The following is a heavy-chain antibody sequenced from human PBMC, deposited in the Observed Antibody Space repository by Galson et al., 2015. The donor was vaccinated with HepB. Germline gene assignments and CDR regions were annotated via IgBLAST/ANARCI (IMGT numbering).Heavy chain of an antibody. J-gene: IGHJ4*02. D-gene: IGHD6-13*01. CDR2: ISGSGGST. Sequence: SLRLSCAASGFTFSSYAMSWVRQAPGKGLEWVSAISGSGGSTYYADSVKGRFTISRDNSKNTLYLQMNSLRAEDTAVYYCAKVQRPQLVLQYYFDYWGQGPLVTVSS. V-gene: IGHV3-23*01. CDR3: AKVQRPQLVLQYYFDY. CDR1: GFTFSSYA.